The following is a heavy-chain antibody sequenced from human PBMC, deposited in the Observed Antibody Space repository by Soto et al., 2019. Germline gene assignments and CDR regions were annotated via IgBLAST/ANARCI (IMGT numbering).Heavy chain of an antibody. J-gene: IGHJ6*02. CDR3: ARWRGQTTVTSSGMDV. Sequence: EVQLVESGGGLVQPGGSLRLSCAASGFTFSSYEMNWVRQAPGKGLEWVSYISSSGSTIYYADSVKGRFTISRDNAKNSLYLQMNSLRAEDTAVYYCARWRGQTTVTSSGMDVWGQGTTVTVSS. CDR1: GFTFSSYE. CDR2: ISSSGSTI. V-gene: IGHV3-48*03. D-gene: IGHD4-4*01.